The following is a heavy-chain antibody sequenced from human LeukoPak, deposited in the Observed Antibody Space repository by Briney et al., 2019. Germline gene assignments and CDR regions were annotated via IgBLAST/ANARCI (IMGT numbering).Heavy chain of an antibody. Sequence: GGSLILSCAASGFTFSDYVMSWVRQAPGKGLEWVSSIGGPGGSTYYAESAKGRFTISRDNSKSTLYLQLNSLGAEDTALYYCAKGCGGNCYSFSAWGQGNLVSVSS. CDR1: GFTFSDYV. CDR2: IGGPGGST. V-gene: IGHV3-23*01. D-gene: IGHD2-15*01. J-gene: IGHJ5*02. CDR3: AKGCGGNCYSFSA.